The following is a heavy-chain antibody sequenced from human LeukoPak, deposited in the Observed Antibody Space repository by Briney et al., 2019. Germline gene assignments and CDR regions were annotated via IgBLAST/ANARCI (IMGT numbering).Heavy chain of an antibody. CDR1: GFTFRRYG. CDR2: IWYDGSKQ. J-gene: IGHJ4*02. CDR3: ARDPATVVTHFDS. D-gene: IGHD4-23*01. V-gene: IGHV3-33*01. Sequence: PGGSLRLSCAASGFTFRRYGMHWVRQDPGKGLEWVALIWYDGSKQSYTDSVRGRFTISRDDSKNTLYLQMNSLRDEDTAVYYCARDPATVVTHFDSWGQGTLVTVSS.